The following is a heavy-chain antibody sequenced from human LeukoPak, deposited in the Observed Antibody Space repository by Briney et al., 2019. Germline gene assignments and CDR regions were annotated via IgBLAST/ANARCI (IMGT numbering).Heavy chain of an antibody. J-gene: IGHJ4*02. Sequence: GESLKISCKGSGYSFTSYWIAWVRQMPGKGLEWMGVIYPGDSDTTYSPYFQGQVTISADKSISTAYLQWSSLRASDTAMYYCARQWGRGSGSYLAYWGQGTLVTVSS. D-gene: IGHD3-10*01. CDR2: IYPGDSDT. CDR1: GYSFTSYW. CDR3: ARQWGRGSGSYLAY. V-gene: IGHV5-51*01.